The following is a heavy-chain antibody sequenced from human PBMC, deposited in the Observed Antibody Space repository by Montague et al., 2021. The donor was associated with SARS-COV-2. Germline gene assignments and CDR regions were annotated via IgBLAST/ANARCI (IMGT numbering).Heavy chain of an antibody. CDR1: GFTFSSYE. Sequence: SLRISCAASGFTFSSYEVNWVRQAPGKGLEWVSYISSSGSTIYYADSVKGRFTISRDNAKNSLYLQKNSLRAEDTAIYYCASDSGIEIPDYYYSMDAWGQGTTVTVSS. D-gene: IGHD5-24*01. J-gene: IGHJ6*02. CDR2: ISSSGSTI. CDR3: ASDSGIEIPDYYYSMDA. V-gene: IGHV3-48*03.